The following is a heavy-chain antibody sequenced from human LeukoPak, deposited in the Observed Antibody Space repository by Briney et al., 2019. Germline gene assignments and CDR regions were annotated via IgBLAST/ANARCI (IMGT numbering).Heavy chain of an antibody. V-gene: IGHV3-21*01. Sequence: GGSLRLSCAASGFTFSSYSMSWVRQAPGKGLEWVSSISSSSSYIYYADSVKGRFTISRDNSKNTLYLQMNSLRAEDTAVYYCARDMGYNQDVDYWGQGTLVTVSS. CDR3: ARDMGYNQDVDY. CDR2: ISSSSSYI. J-gene: IGHJ4*02. CDR1: GFTFSSYS. D-gene: IGHD5-18*01.